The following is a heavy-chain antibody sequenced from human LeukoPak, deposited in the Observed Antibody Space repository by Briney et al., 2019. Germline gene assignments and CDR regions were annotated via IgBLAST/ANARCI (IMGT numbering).Heavy chain of an antibody. Sequence: PSQTLSLTCTVSGGSISSGDYYWSWIRQPPGKGLEWIGYIYYSGSTYYNPSLKSRVTISVDTSKNQFSLKLSSVTAADTAVYYCARAVDTAPSSYWYFDLWGRGTLVTVSS. CDR3: ARAVDTAPSSYWYFDL. D-gene: IGHD5-18*01. CDR2: IYYSGST. J-gene: IGHJ2*01. V-gene: IGHV4-30-4*01. CDR1: GGSISSGDYY.